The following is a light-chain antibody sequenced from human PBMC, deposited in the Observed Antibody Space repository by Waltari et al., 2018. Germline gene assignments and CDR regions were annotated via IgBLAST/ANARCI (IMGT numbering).Light chain of an antibody. V-gene: IGLV3-21*02. J-gene: IGLJ3*02. CDR1: NIGRRS. CDR2: LDS. Sequence: SSVLTQAPSASVAPGQTATVTCGGDNIGRRSVHWYQHRPGRDPLLVVYLDSARASRDPARFSGSKSGDAATLTIRRVEAGDEDDYYCHVWDGKTVMFGGATKLTVL. CDR3: HVWDGKTVM.